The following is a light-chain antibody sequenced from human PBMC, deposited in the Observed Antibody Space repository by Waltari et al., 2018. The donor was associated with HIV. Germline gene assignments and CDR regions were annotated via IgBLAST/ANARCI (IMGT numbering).Light chain of an antibody. CDR3: ETLNDNLNGPV. J-gene: IGLJ2*01. CDR2: SNN. Sequence: QSVLTQPPSASGNPGQRVTIPCSGSSSHIGNNAVCWYQQFPGTAPKLLIYSNNQRPSGVPDRFSGSKSGTSASLAISGLQAEDEANYYCETLNDNLNGPVFGGGTKLTVL. V-gene: IGLV1-44*01. CDR1: SSHIGNNA.